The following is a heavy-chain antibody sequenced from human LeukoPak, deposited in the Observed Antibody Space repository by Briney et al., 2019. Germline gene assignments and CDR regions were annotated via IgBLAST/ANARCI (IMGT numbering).Heavy chain of an antibody. CDR1: GYTFTNYD. V-gene: IGHV1-8*01. Sequence: ASVKVSCKASGYTFTNYDINWVRQATGKGLEWMGWMNPNSGNTGYAQKFQGRVTMARNTSISTAYMELSSLRSEDTAVYYCARVDCSSTSCYKSYYYYGMDVWGQGTTVTVSS. J-gene: IGHJ6*02. CDR3: ARVDCSSTSCYKSYYYYGMDV. D-gene: IGHD2-2*02. CDR2: MNPNSGNT.